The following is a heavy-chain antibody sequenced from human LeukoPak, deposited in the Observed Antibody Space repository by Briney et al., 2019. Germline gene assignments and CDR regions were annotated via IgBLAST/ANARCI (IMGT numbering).Heavy chain of an antibody. CDR1: GYTFTSYG. CDR2: ISAYNGNT. V-gene: IGHV1-18*01. CDR3: ARGGIAVAGLYYMDV. Sequence: HRASVKVSCKASGYTFTSYGISWVRQAPGQRLEWMGWISAYNGNTNYAQKLQGRVTMTTDTSTSTAYMELSSLRSEDTAVYYCARGGIAVAGLYYMDVWGKGTTVTVSS. D-gene: IGHD6-19*01. J-gene: IGHJ6*03.